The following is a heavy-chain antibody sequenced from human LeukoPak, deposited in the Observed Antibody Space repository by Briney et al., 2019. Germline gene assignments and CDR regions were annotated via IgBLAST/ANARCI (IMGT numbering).Heavy chain of an antibody. Sequence: PSETLSLTCTVSGGSISSYYWSWIRQPPEKGLEWIGYIYYSGSTSYNPSLKSRVTISVDTSKKQFSLKLSSVTAADTAFYYCARYIVSYPHDAFDIWGQGTMVTVSS. V-gene: IGHV4-59*01. J-gene: IGHJ3*02. CDR3: ARYIVSYPHDAFDI. CDR1: GGSISSYY. CDR2: IYYSGST. D-gene: IGHD1-26*01.